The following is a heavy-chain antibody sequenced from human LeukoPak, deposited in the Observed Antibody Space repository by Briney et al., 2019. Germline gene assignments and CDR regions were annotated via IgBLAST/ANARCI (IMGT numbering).Heavy chain of an antibody. D-gene: IGHD3-10*01. V-gene: IGHV3-23*01. CDR2: ISPSGDIT. J-gene: IGHJ4*02. CDR1: GFTFSNYA. CDR3: AKDDAWLRFGE. Sequence: PGGSLRLSCAASGFTFSNYAMHWVRQAPGKGLEWVSGISPSGDITYYADSVKGRFTISRDNSKNTLYLEVISLTAEDAAVYYCAKDDAWLRFGEWSQGTLVTVSS.